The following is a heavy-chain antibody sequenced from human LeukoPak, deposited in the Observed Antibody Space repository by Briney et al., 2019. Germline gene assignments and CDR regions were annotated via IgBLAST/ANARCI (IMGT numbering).Heavy chain of an antibody. V-gene: IGHV4-34*01. J-gene: IGHJ6*03. Sequence: SETLSLTCAVYGGSFNNYYWSWIRQPPGKGLEWIGEINHSGSTNYNPSLKSRVTISVDTSKNQLSLKLSSVTAADTAVYYCARHGFYSGKYRVSLRYYYYYMDVWGKGTTVTISS. CDR1: GGSFNNYY. CDR3: ARHGFYSGKYRVSLRYYYYYMDV. D-gene: IGHD1-26*01. CDR2: INHSGST.